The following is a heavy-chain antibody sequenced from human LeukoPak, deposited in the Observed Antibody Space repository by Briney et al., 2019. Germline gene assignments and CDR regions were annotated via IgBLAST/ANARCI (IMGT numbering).Heavy chain of an antibody. CDR1: GYTLTELS. V-gene: IGHV1-24*01. CDR2: FDPEDGET. J-gene: IGHJ5*02. Sequence: ASVKVSCKVSGYTLTELSMHWVRQAPGKGLEWMGGFDPEDGETIYAQKFQGRVTMTRDTSTSTVYMELSSLRSEDTAVYYCARDLDVGYSGYDFSVEGNWFDPWGQGTLVTVSS. D-gene: IGHD5-12*01. CDR3: ARDLDVGYSGYDFSVEGNWFDP.